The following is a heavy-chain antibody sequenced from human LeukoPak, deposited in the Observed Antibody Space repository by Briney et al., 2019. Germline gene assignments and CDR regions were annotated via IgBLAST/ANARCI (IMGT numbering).Heavy chain of an antibody. CDR1: GFTFSSYG. J-gene: IGHJ4*02. D-gene: IGHD3-22*01. V-gene: IGHV3-23*01. CDR2: ISGSGGST. CDR3: AKDSRGYQDYFDY. Sequence: GGSLRLSCAASGFTFSSYGMSWVRQAPGKGLEWVSVISGSGGSTYYTASVKGRFTISRDNSKNTLYLQMNSLRAEDTAVYYCAKDSRGYQDYFDYWGQGTLVTVSS.